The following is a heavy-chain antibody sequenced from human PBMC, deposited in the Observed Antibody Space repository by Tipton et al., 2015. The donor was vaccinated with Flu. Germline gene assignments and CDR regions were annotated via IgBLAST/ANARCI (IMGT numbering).Heavy chain of an antibody. J-gene: IGHJ5*02. D-gene: IGHD3-10*01. CDR2: IYFSGTT. CDR1: GGSITSRNYY. V-gene: IGHV4-39*02. CDR3: TREYYSSAGA. Sequence: TLSLTCTVSGGSITSRNYYWAWVRQPPGEGLEWIGSIYFSGTTYYNPSLKSRLTISVDTSKNQFSLKLSSVTAADTAVYYCTREYYSSAGAWGQGTLVTVSS.